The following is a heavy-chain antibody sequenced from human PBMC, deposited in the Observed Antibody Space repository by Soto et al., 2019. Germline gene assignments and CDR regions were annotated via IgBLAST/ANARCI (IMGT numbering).Heavy chain of an antibody. J-gene: IGHJ4*02. CDR3: ARAPPYYYDSSGYHAPVYDY. V-gene: IGHV1-69*13. Sequence: WASVKVSCKASGCTFSSYAISWVRQAPGQGLEWMGGIIPIFGTANYAQKFQGRVTITADESTSTAYMELSSLRSEDTAVYYCARAPPYYYDSSGYHAPVYDYWGQGTLVTVSS. CDR1: GCTFSSYA. CDR2: IIPIFGTA. D-gene: IGHD3-22*01.